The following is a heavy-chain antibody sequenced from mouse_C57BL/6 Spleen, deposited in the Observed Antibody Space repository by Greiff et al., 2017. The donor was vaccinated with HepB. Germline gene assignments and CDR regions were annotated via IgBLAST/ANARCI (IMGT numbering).Heavy chain of an antibody. V-gene: IGHV1-80*01. J-gene: IGHJ1*03. CDR2: IYPGDGDT. D-gene: IGHD1-1*01. CDR1: GYAFSSYW. CDR3: ARDYYGSSYNWYFDV. Sequence: VQLQQSGAELVKPGASVKISCKASGYAFSSYWMNWVKQRPGKGLAWIGQIYPGDGDTNYNGKFKGKATLTADKSSSTAYMQLSSLTSEDSAVYCGARDYYGSSYNWYFDVWGTGTTVTVSS.